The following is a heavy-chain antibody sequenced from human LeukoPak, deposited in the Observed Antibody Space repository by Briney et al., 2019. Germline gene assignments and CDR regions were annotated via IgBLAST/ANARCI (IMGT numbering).Heavy chain of an antibody. D-gene: IGHD3-9*01. CDR3: AKWGDYDILTGYYDPDY. V-gene: IGHV3-23*01. J-gene: IGHJ4*02. Sequence: PGASLRLSCAASGFTVTNYAMCWVRQAPGKGLEWVSAISGRDDSTYYADSVKGRFTISRDTSKNTLFLQMNSLRAEDTAVYYCAKWGDYDILTGYYDPDYWGQGTLVTVSS. CDR2: ISGRDDST. CDR1: GFTVTNYA.